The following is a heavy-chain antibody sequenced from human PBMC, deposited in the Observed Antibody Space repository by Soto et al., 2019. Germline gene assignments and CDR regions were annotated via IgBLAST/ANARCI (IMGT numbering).Heavy chain of an antibody. CDR1: GYSISSGYY. Sequence: SETLSLTCAVPGYSISSGYYWGWIRQPPGKGLEWIGSIYHSGSTYYNPSLKSRVTISVDTSKNQFSLKLSSVTAADTAVYYCARVRGTYYDILTGPNWFDPWGQGTLVTVSS. CDR3: ARVRGTYYDILTGPNWFDP. CDR2: IYHSGST. V-gene: IGHV4-38-2*01. D-gene: IGHD3-9*01. J-gene: IGHJ5*02.